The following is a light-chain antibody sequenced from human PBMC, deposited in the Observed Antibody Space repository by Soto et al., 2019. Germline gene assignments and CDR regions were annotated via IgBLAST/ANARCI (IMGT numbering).Light chain of an antibody. J-gene: IGKJ3*01. V-gene: IGKV3-20*01. Sequence: EIVLTQSPGTLSLSPGERATLSCRASQSVSSSYLAWYQQKPGQAPRLLIYGASSRATGIPDRFIGSGSGTDFTLTISRLEPEDFAVNYCQQYGSSPQTFGPGTKVDIK. CDR1: QSVSSSY. CDR2: GAS. CDR3: QQYGSSPQT.